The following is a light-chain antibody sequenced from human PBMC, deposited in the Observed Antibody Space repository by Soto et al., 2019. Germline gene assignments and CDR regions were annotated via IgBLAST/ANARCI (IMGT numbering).Light chain of an antibody. CDR2: GAS. J-gene: IGKJ3*01. CDR3: QQYGSSPPA. CDR1: QSVSSSY. V-gene: IGKV3-20*01. Sequence: EIVLTQSPGTMSLSPWERATLSCRASQSVSSSYFAWYQQKPCQAPRLLIYGASSRATGIPDRFSGSGSGTDFTLTISRLEPEDFAVYYCQQYGSSPPAFGPGTKVDI.